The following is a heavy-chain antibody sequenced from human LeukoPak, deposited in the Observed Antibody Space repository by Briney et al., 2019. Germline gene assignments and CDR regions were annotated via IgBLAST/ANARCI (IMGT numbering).Heavy chain of an antibody. J-gene: IGHJ4*02. D-gene: IGHD6-19*01. CDR3: ARGVVRGGWYHLFDY. Sequence: ASVKVSCKASGYTFTSYYMHWVRQAPGQGLEWMGLINPTGGSTGYAQKFQGRVTMTRDMSTSTDYMELSSLRSEDTAIYYCARGVVRGGWYHLFDYWGQGTLVTVSS. CDR1: GYTFTSYY. V-gene: IGHV1-46*01. CDR2: INPTGGST.